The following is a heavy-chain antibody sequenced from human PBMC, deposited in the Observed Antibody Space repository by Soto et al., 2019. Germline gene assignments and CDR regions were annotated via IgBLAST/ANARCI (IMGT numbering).Heavy chain of an antibody. CDR2: ISYDGSNK. CDR3: ARDPRGGVTPGYFDY. D-gene: IGHD4-4*01. V-gene: IGHV3-30-3*01. CDR1: GFTFSSYA. J-gene: IGHJ4*02. Sequence: PGGSLRLSCAASGFTFSSYAMHWVRQAPGKGLEWVAVISYDGSNKYYADSVKGRFTISRDNSKNTLYLQMNSLRAEDTAVYYCARDPRGGVTPGYFDYWGQGTLVTVSS.